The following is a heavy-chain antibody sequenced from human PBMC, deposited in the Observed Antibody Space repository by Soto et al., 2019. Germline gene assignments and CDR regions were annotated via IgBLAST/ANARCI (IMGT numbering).Heavy chain of an antibody. J-gene: IGHJ4*02. Sequence: ASVKVSCKASGYTFTSYGISWVRQAPGQGLEWMGWISAYNGNTNYAQKLQGRVTMTTDTSTSTAYMELRSLRSDDTAVYYCARDRQMGLLMENTAMVTRNRYFDYWGQGTLVTVSS. CDR1: GYTFTSYG. D-gene: IGHD5-18*01. CDR3: ARDRQMGLLMENTAMVTRNRYFDY. CDR2: ISAYNGNT. V-gene: IGHV1-18*01.